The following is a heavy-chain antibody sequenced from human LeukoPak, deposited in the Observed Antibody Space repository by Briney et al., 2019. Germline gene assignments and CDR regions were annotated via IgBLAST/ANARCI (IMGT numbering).Heavy chain of an antibody. Sequence: PGRSLRLSCAASGFIFSDYSMAWVRQAPGKGLEWVSSISSSSGYIYYADSVKGRFTISRDNSKNTLYLQMNSLRAEDTAVYYCARVGQLWNFDYWGQGTLVTVSS. CDR2: ISSSSGYI. V-gene: IGHV3-21*04. CDR1: GFIFSDYS. D-gene: IGHD2-2*01. J-gene: IGHJ4*02. CDR3: ARVGQLWNFDY.